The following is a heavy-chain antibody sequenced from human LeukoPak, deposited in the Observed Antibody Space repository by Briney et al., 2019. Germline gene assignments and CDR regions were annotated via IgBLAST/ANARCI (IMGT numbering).Heavy chain of an antibody. J-gene: IGHJ3*02. CDR3: ARERSESAVPAAIRNAFDI. CDR2: ISYDGSNK. CDR1: GFTFSSYA. Sequence: GGSLRLSCAASGFTFSSYAMHWVRQAPGKGLEWVAVISYDGSNKYYADSVKGRFTISRDNSKNTLYLQMNSLRAEDTAVYYCARERSESAVPAAIRNAFDIWGQGTMVTVSS. V-gene: IGHV3-30-3*01. D-gene: IGHD2-2*02.